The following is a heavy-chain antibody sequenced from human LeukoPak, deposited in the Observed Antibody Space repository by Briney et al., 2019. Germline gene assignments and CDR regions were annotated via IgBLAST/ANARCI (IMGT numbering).Heavy chain of an antibody. D-gene: IGHD2-2*01. J-gene: IGHJ4*02. CDR3: AINIVVVPAAMRGGDY. V-gene: IGHV3-23*01. CDR2: ISGSGGST. Sequence: GGSLRLSCAASGFTFSIYAMSWVRQAPGKGLEWASAISGSGGSTYYADSVKGRFTISRDNSKNTMYLQMNSLRAEDTAVYYCAINIVVVPAAMRGGDYRGQGTLVTVSS. CDR1: GFTFSIYA.